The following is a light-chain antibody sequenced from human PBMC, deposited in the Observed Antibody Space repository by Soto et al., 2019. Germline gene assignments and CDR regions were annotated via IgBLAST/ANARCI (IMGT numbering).Light chain of an antibody. Sequence: IQMTQSPSTLSASVFYRVTITFLASQSIGSSLAWYQQKPGKAPNLLISDASSLERGVPSRFSGSGSGTEFTLTIRSLQPDDFATYYCQQYNGYSRTFGQGTKVDIK. J-gene: IGKJ1*01. CDR2: DAS. CDR3: QQYNGYSRT. CDR1: QSIGSS. V-gene: IGKV1-5*01.